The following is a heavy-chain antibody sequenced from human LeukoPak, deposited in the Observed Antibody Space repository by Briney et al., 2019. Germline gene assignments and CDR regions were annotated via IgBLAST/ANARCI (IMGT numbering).Heavy chain of an antibody. CDR1: GYTFTGYH. J-gene: IGHJ4*02. CDR2: INPNSGGT. D-gene: IGHD6-19*01. CDR3: AREYSSGWCVSY. V-gene: IGHV1-2*02. Sequence: ASVKVSCKASGYTFTGYHIHWVRQAPGQGLEWMGWINPNSGGTIYAQNFQGRVTMTRDTSISTAYMELSGLTSDDTAVYYCAREYSSGWCVSYWGQGTLVTVSS.